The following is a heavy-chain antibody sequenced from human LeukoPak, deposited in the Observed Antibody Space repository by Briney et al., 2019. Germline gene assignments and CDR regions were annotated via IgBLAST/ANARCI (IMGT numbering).Heavy chain of an antibody. CDR1: GFTFSSYS. D-gene: IGHD6-13*01. CDR2: ISSSSYI. J-gene: IGHJ4*02. CDR3: ARYLEEQQLAHFDY. V-gene: IGHV3-21*01. Sequence: GESLRLSCAASGFTFSSYSMNWVRQAPGKGLEWVSSISSSSYIYYADSVKGRFTISRDNAKNSLYLQMNSLRAEDTAVYYCARYLEEQQLAHFDYWGQGTLVTVAS.